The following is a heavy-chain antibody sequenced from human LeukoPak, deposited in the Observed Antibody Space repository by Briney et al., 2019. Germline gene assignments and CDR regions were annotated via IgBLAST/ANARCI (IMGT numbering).Heavy chain of an antibody. CDR3: ARDGAGIYDAFDI. CDR1: GGSISSYY. Sequence: PSETLSLTCTVSGGSISSYYWSWIRQPPGKGLEWIGYIYYSGSTNYNPSLKSRVTISVDTSKNQFSLKLSSVTAADTAVYYCARDGAGIYDAFDIWGQGTMVTVPS. J-gene: IGHJ3*02. CDR2: IYYSGST. D-gene: IGHD3-10*01. V-gene: IGHV4-59*01.